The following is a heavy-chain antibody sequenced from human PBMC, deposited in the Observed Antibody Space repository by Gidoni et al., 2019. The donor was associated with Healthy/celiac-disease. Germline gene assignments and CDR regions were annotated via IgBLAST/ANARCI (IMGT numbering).Heavy chain of an antibody. V-gene: IGHV4-39*01. CDR2: IYYSGST. D-gene: IGHD6-13*01. CDR1: GGSISSSSYY. J-gene: IGHJ4*02. Sequence: QLQLQESGPGLVKPSETLSLTCPVSGGSISSSSYYWGWIRQPPGKGLEWIGSIYYSGSTYYNPSLKSRVTISVDTSKNQFSLKLSSVTAADTAVYYCARHRSYSSSWFYFDYWGQGTLVTVSS. CDR3: ARHRSYSSSWFYFDY.